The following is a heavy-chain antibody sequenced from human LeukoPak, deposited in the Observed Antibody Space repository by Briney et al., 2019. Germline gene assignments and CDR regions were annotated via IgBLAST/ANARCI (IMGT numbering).Heavy chain of an antibody. Sequence: GGSLRLSCAASGFTFSSYSMNWVRQAPGKGLEWVANIKQDGNEKFYVDSVRGRFNIFRENAKNSLYLQMNSLRAEDTAVYYCARARRDGNTGLAFDIWGQGTMVTVSS. CDR1: GFTFSSYS. J-gene: IGHJ3*02. CDR2: IKQDGNEK. V-gene: IGHV3-7*01. D-gene: IGHD5-24*01. CDR3: ARARRDGNTGLAFDI.